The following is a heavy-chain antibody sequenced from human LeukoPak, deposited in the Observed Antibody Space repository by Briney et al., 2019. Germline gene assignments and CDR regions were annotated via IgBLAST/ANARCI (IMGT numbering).Heavy chain of an antibody. CDR2: INPSGGST. V-gene: IGHV1-46*01. CDR1: GYTFTNYY. J-gene: IGHJ3*02. D-gene: IGHD1-14*01. CDR3: PGHDAFGI. Sequence: ASVKVSCKASGYTFTNYYIHWVRQAPGQGLEWMGLINPSGGSTTYAQTFQGRVTMTRDTSTSTVYMELSSLRSEDTALFVAPGHDAFGIWGHGTMVTVSS.